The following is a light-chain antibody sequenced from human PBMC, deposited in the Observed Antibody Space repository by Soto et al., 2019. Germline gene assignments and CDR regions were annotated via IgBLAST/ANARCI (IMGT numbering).Light chain of an antibody. CDR1: SSNVGGNI. CDR2: RNN. Sequence: QSVVTQPPSASATPGQRVTISCSGSSSNVGGNIVSWYQQLPGTAPKLLIYRNNQRPSGLPDRFSGSKSGTSAFLAISGLQSEDEADYYCSSYTSSSTPYVFGTGTQLTVL. V-gene: IGLV1-44*01. CDR3: SSYTSSSTPYV. J-gene: IGLJ1*01.